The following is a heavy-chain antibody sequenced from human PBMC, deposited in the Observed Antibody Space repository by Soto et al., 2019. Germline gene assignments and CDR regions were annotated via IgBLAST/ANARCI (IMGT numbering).Heavy chain of an antibody. CDR3: ARDLVGATYYYYYGMDV. CDR1: GFTFSSYW. V-gene: IGHV3-7*01. Sequence: GGSLRLSCAASGFTFSSYWMSWVRQAPGKGLEWVASIKQDGSEKYYVDSVKGRFTISRDNAKNSLYLQMNSLRAEDTAVYYCARDLVGATYYYYYGMDVWGQGTTVTVSS. CDR2: IKQDGSEK. J-gene: IGHJ6*02. D-gene: IGHD1-26*01.